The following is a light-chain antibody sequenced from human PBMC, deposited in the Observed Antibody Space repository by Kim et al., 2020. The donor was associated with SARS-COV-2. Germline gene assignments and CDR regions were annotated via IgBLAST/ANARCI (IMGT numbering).Light chain of an antibody. J-gene: IGKJ5*01. CDR3: QQYGSSHHIT. CDR1: QSVSSSY. CDR2: GAS. Sequence: PGERATLSCRASQSVSSSYLAWYQQKPGQAPRLLIYGASSRATGIPDRFSGSGSGTDFTLTISRLEPEDFAVYYCQQYGSSHHITFGQGTRLEIK. V-gene: IGKV3-20*01.